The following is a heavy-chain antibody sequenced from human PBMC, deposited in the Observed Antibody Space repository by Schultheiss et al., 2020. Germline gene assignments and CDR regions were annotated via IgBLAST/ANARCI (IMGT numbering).Heavy chain of an antibody. CDR1: GFTFSSYS. J-gene: IGHJ4*02. D-gene: IGHD6-19*01. V-gene: IGHV3-23*01. CDR3: AKVVIEYSSGIDY. CDR2: ISGSGGST. Sequence: WGSLRLSCAASGFTFSSYSMNWVRQAPGKGLEWVSAISGSGGSTYYADSVKGRFTISRDNSKNTLYLQMNSLRAEDTAVYYCAKVVIEYSSGIDYWGQGTLVTVSS.